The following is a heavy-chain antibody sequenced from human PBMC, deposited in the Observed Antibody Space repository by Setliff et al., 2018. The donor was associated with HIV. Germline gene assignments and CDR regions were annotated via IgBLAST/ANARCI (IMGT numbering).Heavy chain of an antibody. J-gene: IGHJ4*02. CDR1: GGSISGYY. CDR3: ARDRLTYYFDY. Sequence: SETLSLTCTVSGGSISGYYWSWVRQPPEKRLELIGFIHYSESSDYNPSLKSRITISVDMSRNQFSLVLSSVTAADTAVYYCARDRLTYYFDYWGQGILVTVSS. V-gene: IGHV4-59*01. D-gene: IGHD3-22*01. CDR2: IHYSESS.